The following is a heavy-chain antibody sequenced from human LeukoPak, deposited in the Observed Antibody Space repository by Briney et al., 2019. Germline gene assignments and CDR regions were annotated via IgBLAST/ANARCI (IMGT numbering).Heavy chain of an antibody. J-gene: IGHJ4*02. Sequence: GGSLRLSCVASRFTLRGYTMNWVRQAPGKGLEWVSYISSSSSIIYYADTVKGRFTISRDNSKNTLYLQMNSLRAEDTAVYYCARDTYSSGWYPDYWGQGTLVTVSS. D-gene: IGHD6-19*01. CDR3: ARDTYSSGWYPDY. CDR1: RFTLRGYT. CDR2: ISSSSSII. V-gene: IGHV3-48*01.